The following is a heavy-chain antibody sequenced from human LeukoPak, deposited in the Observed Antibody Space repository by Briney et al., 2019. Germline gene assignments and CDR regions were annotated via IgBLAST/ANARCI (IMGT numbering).Heavy chain of an antibody. V-gene: IGHV3-23*01. D-gene: IGHD4-23*01. CDR2: ISGSGGST. CDR1: GFIFSTYA. Sequence: GGSLRLSCAASGFIFSTYAMSWVRQAPGKGLEWVSAISGSGGSTYYADSVKGRFTISRDNSKNTLYLQMNSLRAEDTAVYYCARGQESPTVVTTFDYWGQGTLDTVSS. J-gene: IGHJ4*02. CDR3: ARGQESPTVVTTFDY.